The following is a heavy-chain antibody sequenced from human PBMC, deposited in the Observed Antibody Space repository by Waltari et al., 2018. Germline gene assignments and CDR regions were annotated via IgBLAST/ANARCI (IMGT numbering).Heavy chain of an antibody. CDR2: INHSGST. CDR3: ARGRARQWLVWWFDP. J-gene: IGHJ5*02. D-gene: IGHD6-19*01. CDR1: GGSFSGYY. V-gene: IGHV4-34*01. Sequence: QVQLQQWGAGLLKPSETLSLTCAVYGGSFSGYYWSWIRQPPGKGLEWIGEINHSGSTNYNPSLKSRVTISVDTSKNQFSLKLSSVTAADTAVYYCARGRARQWLVWWFDPWGQGTLVIVSS.